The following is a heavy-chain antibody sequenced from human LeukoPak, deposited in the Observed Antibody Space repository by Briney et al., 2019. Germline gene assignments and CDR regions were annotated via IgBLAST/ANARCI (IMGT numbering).Heavy chain of an antibody. CDR2: INHSGST. D-gene: IGHD3-10*01. Sequence: SETLSLTCTVSSGSISSSNYYWSWIRQPAGKGLEWIGEINHSGSTNYHPSLRSRVTISVDTSKNHVYLTLNSVAAADTAIYYCAASLWFGVNPEYWGQGTLVTVSS. J-gene: IGHJ4*02. V-gene: IGHV4-61*10. CDR3: AASLWFGVNPEY. CDR1: SGSISSSNYY.